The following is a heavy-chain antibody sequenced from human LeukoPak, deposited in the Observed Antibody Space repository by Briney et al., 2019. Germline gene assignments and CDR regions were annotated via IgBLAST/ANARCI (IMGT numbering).Heavy chain of an antibody. CDR2: ISDSGGST. CDR1: GFTFSSYD. D-gene: IGHD3-10*01. J-gene: IGHJ4*02. CDR3: AKAKGRGSPGRDYFDY. Sequence: GGSLRLSCAASGFTFSSYDMSWVRQAPGEGLEWVSGISDSGGSTYNADSVKGWFTISRDNSRNTLYLQMNSLRAEDTAVYYCAKAKGRGSPGRDYFDYWGQGTLVTVSS. V-gene: IGHV3-23*01.